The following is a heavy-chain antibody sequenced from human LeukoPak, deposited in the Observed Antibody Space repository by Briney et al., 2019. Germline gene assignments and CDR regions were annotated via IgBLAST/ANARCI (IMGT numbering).Heavy chain of an antibody. J-gene: IGHJ4*02. CDR2: IWYDGSNK. CDR3: ARKGGTRGPLNY. Sequence: GRSLRLSCAASGFTFSSYGMHWVRQAPGKGLEWVAVIWYDGSNKYYADSVKGRFTISRDNSENTLYLQMNSLRAEDTAVYYCARKGGTRGPLNYWGQGTLVTVSS. V-gene: IGHV3-33*01. D-gene: IGHD2-8*01. CDR1: GFTFSSYG.